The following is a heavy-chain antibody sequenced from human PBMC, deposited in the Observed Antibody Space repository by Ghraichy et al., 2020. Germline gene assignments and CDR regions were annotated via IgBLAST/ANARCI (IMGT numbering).Heavy chain of an antibody. V-gene: IGHV4-59*01. D-gene: IGHD5-12*01. CDR3: ARVRGYIGYDWDL. J-gene: IGHJ4*02. Sequence: SETLSLTCTVSGGSISSYYWSWIRQPPGKGLEWIGYIYNSGRTNYNPSLKSRVTISVDTSKNQFSLKLSSVTAADTAVYYCARVRGYIGYDWDLWGQGTLVTVSS. CDR2: IYNSGRT. CDR1: GGSISSYY.